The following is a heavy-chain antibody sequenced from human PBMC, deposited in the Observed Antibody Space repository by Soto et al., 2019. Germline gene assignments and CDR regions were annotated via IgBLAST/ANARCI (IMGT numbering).Heavy chain of an antibody. CDR3: ARQNLIRFGGVPRDALDI. CDR1: GGSLSSSSYY. V-gene: IGHV4-39*01. CDR2: IYYSWST. Sequence: SETLSLTCTVSGGSLSSSSYYWGWIRKPPGKGLEWSVSIYYSWSTHYTPSLKSRVPLSVDTSKNQFSLKLSSVTAADPAVYYCARQNLIRFGGVPRDALDIGGQGAIVTVSS. D-gene: IGHD3-16*01. J-gene: IGHJ3*02.